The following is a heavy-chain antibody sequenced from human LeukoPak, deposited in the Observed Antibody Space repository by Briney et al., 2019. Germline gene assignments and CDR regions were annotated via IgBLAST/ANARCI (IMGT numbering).Heavy chain of an antibody. CDR3: ARSLRVGASSRFDY. J-gene: IGHJ4*02. Sequence: KPSETLSLTCTVSGGSISSSSYYWGWIRQPPGKGLEWIGSIYYSGSTYYNPSLKSRVTISVDTSKNQFSLKLSSETAADTAVYYCARSLRVGASSRFDYWGQGTLVTVSS. CDR2: IYYSGST. CDR1: GGSISSSSYY. V-gene: IGHV4-39*01. D-gene: IGHD1-26*01.